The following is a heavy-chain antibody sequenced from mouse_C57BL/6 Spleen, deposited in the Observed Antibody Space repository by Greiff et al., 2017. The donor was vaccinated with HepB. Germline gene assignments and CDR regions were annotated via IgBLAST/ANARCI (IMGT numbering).Heavy chain of an antibody. CDR1: GFTFSSYA. CDR2: ISSGGDYI. D-gene: IGHD1-1*01. CDR3: TRPTTVVATEDWYFDV. V-gene: IGHV5S21*01. J-gene: IGHJ1*03. Sequence: EVMLVESGEGLVKPGGSLKLSCAASGFTFSSYAMSWVRQTPEKRLEWVAYISSGGDYIYYADTVKGRFTISRDNARNTLYLQMSSLKSEDTAMYYFTRPTTVVATEDWYFDVWGTGTTVTVSS.